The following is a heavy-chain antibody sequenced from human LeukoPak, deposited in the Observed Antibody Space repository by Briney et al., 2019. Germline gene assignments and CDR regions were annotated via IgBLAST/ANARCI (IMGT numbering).Heavy chain of an antibody. V-gene: IGHV4-4*07. D-gene: IGHD3-10*01. CDR3: ARDPSSFGGRFDP. Sequence: KWXGRIYSSGSTNYNPSLKSRVTMSVDTSKNQFSLKLSSVTAADTAVYYCARDPSSFGGRFDPWGQGTLXXV. CDR2: IYSSGST. J-gene: IGHJ5*02.